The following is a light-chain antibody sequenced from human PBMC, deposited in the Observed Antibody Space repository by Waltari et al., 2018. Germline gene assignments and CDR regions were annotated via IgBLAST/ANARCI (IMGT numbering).Light chain of an antibody. CDR2: GAT. V-gene: IGKV3-20*01. J-gene: IGKJ1*01. CDR1: QSVSRA. CDR3: QHYLRLPVT. Sequence: EIVLTQSPGTLSLSLGDRAPVSCRASQSVSRALTWYQQKPGQAPRLLIYGATTRDTGIPDRFSGSGSETDFSLTISRLEPDDFAVYDCQHYLRLPVTFGQGTTVEI.